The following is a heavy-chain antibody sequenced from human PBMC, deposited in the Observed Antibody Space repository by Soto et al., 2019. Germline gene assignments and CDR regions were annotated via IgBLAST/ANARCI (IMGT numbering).Heavy chain of an antibody. CDR3: TAGVEKYYYDTSGYLAFDY. J-gene: IGHJ4*02. CDR1: GFTFSKGW. Sequence: GGSLRLSCAASGFTFSKGWMNWVRQAPGKGLKWVGRIKSKSDGGTTDYAAPVKGRFTISRDDSDNTLYLRMNSLKIEDTAVYYCTAGVEKYYYDTSGYLAFDYWGQGTLVTVSS. V-gene: IGHV3-15*07. D-gene: IGHD3-22*01. CDR2: IKSKSDGGTT.